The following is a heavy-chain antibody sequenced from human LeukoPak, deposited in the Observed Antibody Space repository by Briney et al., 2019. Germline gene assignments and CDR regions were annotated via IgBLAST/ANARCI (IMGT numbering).Heavy chain of an antibody. CDR1: VDSFISQY. CDR2: ISYIGST. D-gene: IGHD4-17*01. CDR3: ARDLVTVTKGFDI. V-gene: IGHV4-59*11. Sequence: PSETLSLACAVHVDSFISQYWTWIRQPPGKGLEWIGYISYIGSTNNNTSLKSRVTISIDTSKNQLSLKLSSVTAADTAVYYCARDLVTVTKGFDIWGQGTMVSVSS. J-gene: IGHJ3*02.